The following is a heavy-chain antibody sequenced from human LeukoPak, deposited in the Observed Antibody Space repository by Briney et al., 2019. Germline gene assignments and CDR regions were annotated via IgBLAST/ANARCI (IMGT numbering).Heavy chain of an antibody. CDR1: GYTFTPYS. CDR3: ARDVGEYCSSTNCYASHY. CDR2: IIPIFGTA. D-gene: IGHD2-2*01. J-gene: IGHJ4*02. Sequence: SVKVSCKASGYTFTPYSINWVRQAPGQGLEWMGGIIPIFGTANYAQKFQGRVTMTRDMSTSTAYMELRSLRSDDTAVYYCARDVGEYCSSTNCYASHYWGQGTLVTVSS. V-gene: IGHV1-69*05.